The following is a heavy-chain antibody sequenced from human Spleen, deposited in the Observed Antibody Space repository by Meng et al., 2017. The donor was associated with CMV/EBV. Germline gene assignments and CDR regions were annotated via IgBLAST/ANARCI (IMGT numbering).Heavy chain of an antibody. J-gene: IGHJ6*02. CDR2: ISSSSSYI. Sequence: GESLKISCVASGFTFSSYEMNWVRQAPGKGLEWVSSISSSSSYIYYADSVKGRFTISRDNAKNSLYLQMNSLRAEDTAVYYCARDSVSVLRFLEWSHKNNYGMDVWGQGTTVTVSS. CDR3: ARDSVSVLRFLEWSHKNNYGMDV. CDR1: GFTFSSYE. D-gene: IGHD3-3*01. V-gene: IGHV3-21*01.